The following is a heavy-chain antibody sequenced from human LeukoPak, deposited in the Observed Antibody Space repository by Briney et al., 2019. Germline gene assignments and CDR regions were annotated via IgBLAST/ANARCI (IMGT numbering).Heavy chain of an antibody. Sequence: KPSETLSLTCTVSGGSISSYYWSWIRQPPGKGLEWIGYIYYSGSTNYDPSLKSRVTISVDTSKNQFSLKLSSVTAADTAVYYCARTGSSWYRVDYWGQGTLVTVSS. D-gene: IGHD6-13*01. CDR1: GGSISSYY. CDR2: IYYSGST. CDR3: ARTGSSWYRVDY. J-gene: IGHJ4*02. V-gene: IGHV4-59*08.